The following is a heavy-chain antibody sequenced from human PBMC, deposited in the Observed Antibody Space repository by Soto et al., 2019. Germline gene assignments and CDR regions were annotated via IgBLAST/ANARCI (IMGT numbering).Heavy chain of an antibody. CDR2: INGDGSST. V-gene: IGHV3-74*01. D-gene: IGHD1-26*01. CDR3: ATVAYSGSFFAH. J-gene: IGHJ4*02. Sequence: PGGSLRLSCAAAGFTFSNYWMYWVRQPPGKGLVWVSRINGDGSSTSYAESVKGRFTASRDNAKSTLYLQMNSLGADDTAMYYCATVAYSGSFFAHWGQGTLVTVSS. CDR1: GFTFSNYW.